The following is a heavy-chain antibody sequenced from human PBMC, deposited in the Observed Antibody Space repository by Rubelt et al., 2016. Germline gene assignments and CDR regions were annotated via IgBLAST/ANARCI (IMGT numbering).Heavy chain of an antibody. D-gene: IGHD2-21*01. J-gene: IGHJ2*01. CDR2: IYNGGST. CDR1: GFSFTSYA. CDR3: TKDVDDTDWRRYFGL. V-gene: IGHV3-23*03. Sequence: EVQVLESGGGLAQRGGSLRLSCAASGFSFTSYAMTWVRQAPEKGLEWVSVIYNGGSTYYAGSVKGRFTISSDNAKSSLYLQMNSLRAEDTALYHCTKDVDDTDWRRYFGLWGRGTLVTVSS.